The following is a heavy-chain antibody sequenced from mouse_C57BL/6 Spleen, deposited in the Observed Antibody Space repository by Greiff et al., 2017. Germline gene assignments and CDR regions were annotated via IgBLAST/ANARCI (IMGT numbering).Heavy chain of an antibody. Sequence: QVQLQQPGAELVKPGASVKLSCKASGYTFTSYWMHWVKQRPGQGLEWIGMIHPNSGSTNNNEKFKSKATLTVDKSSSTAYMQLSSLTSEDSAVYYRAGAYYGSSPYWYFDVWGTGTTVTVSS. V-gene: IGHV1-64*01. J-gene: IGHJ1*03. D-gene: IGHD1-1*01. CDR1: GYTFTSYW. CDR3: AGAYYGSSPYWYFDV. CDR2: IHPNSGST.